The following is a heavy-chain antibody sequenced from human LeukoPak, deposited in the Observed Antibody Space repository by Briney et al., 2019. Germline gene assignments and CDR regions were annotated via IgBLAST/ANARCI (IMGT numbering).Heavy chain of an antibody. CDR2: IYYSGST. D-gene: IGHD5-18*01. V-gene: IGHV4-31*03. CDR1: GGSISSGGYS. Sequence: SETLPLTCTVSGGSISSGGYSWSWLRQHPGKGLEWIGYIYYSGSTYYNPSLKSRVTISVDTSKNQFSLKLSSVTAADTAVYYCARGGYSYGFVDYWGQGTLVTVSS. CDR3: ARGGYSYGFVDY. J-gene: IGHJ4*02.